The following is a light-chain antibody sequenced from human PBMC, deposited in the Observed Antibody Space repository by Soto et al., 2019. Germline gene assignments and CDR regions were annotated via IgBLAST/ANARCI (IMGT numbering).Light chain of an antibody. CDR3: SSHSSSSTLVV. CDR2: DVN. V-gene: IGLV2-14*03. CDR1: SSDVGGYNY. Sequence: QSALTQPASMSGSPGQSITISCTGTSSDVGGYNYVSWYRQHPGKAPKLMIYDVNNRPSGVSNRFSGSKSGNTASLTISGLQAEDEAEYYCSSHSSSSTLVVFGGGTQLTVL. J-gene: IGLJ2*01.